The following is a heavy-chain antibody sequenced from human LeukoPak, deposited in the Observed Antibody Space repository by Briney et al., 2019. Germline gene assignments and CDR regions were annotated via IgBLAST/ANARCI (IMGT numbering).Heavy chain of an antibody. Sequence: SGGSLRLSCAASGFTFSSYWMSWVRQAPGKGLEWVANIKQDGSEKYYVDSVKGRFTISRDNAKNSLYLQMNNLRVEDTAMFYCARGGRNYFDPWGQGTLVTVSS. J-gene: IGHJ5*02. CDR2: IKQDGSEK. D-gene: IGHD4-23*01. CDR3: ARGGRNYFDP. CDR1: GFTFSSYW. V-gene: IGHV3-7*01.